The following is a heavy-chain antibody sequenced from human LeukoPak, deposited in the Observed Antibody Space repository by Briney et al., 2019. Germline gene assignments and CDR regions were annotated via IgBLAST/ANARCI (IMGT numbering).Heavy chain of an antibody. D-gene: IGHD2-2*01. CDR1: GFNFIDYT. CDR3: ARNLPAADY. Sequence: PGGSLRLSCAASGFNFIDYTMNWVRQAPGKGLEWVSSITSTGRYIFYADSLKGRFTISRDNAKKSLYLQMNSLRAEDTAVYYCARNLPAADYWGQGTLVTVSS. CDR2: ITSTGRYI. V-gene: IGHV3-21*01. J-gene: IGHJ4*02.